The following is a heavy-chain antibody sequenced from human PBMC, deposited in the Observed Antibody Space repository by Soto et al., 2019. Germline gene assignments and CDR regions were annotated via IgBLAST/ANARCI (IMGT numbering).Heavy chain of an antibody. CDR2: TRNKVNNYAP. CDR1: GFIFSDYY. V-gene: IGHV3-72*01. D-gene: IGHD1-26*01. Sequence: EVQLVQSGGGLVQPGGSPRLSCAASGFIFSDYYMDWVRQFPGKGLEWVGRTRNKVNNYAPEYAPSVKGRFSISRHDSEDSMYLQLNSLKAEDTAVYYCARDTGGSYDFWGQGALVTVSS. J-gene: IGHJ4*02. CDR3: ARDTGGSYDF.